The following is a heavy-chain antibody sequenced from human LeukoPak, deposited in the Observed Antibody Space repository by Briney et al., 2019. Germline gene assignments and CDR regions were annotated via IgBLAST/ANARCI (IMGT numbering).Heavy chain of an antibody. D-gene: IGHD3-10*01. V-gene: IGHV3-23*01. CDR2: ISGSGGST. Sequence: GGSLRLSCSGSGFNFTKSAMSWVRQAPGKGLEWVSAISGSGGSTYYADSVKGRFTISRDNSKNTLYVQMNSLRAEDTAVYYCAKSVGSGSYYNNDCWGQGTLVTVSS. CDR1: GFNFTKSA. CDR3: AKSVGSGSYYNNDC. J-gene: IGHJ4*02.